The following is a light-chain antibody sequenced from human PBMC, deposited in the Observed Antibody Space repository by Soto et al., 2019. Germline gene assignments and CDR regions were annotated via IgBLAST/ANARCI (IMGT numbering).Light chain of an antibody. CDR2: AAS. J-gene: IGKJ4*01. V-gene: IGKV1-9*01. CDR1: QGIGSY. CDR3: QQLNSYPLT. Sequence: DIPLTQSPSFLSASVGDRVTLTCRASQGIGSYLAWYQQKPGKDPKVLIYAASTLQSGVPSRFSGSGSGTEFTLTISSLQPEDFATYYCQQLNSYPLTFGGGTKVEIK.